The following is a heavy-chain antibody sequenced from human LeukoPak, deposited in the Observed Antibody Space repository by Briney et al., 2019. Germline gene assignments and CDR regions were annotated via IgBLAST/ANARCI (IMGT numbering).Heavy chain of an antibody. J-gene: IGHJ4*02. Sequence: PGGSLRLSCAASGFTFSDHYMDWVRQAPGKGLEWVARIRNKANTYTTEYAASVKGRFTISRDDSKNSLYLQMNSLKSEDTAVYYCISTLVDTVMVTTVAFDYWGQGTLVTVSS. D-gene: IGHD5-18*01. CDR3: ISTLVDTVMVTTVAFDY. CDR1: GFTFSDHY. V-gene: IGHV3-72*01. CDR2: IRNKANTYTT.